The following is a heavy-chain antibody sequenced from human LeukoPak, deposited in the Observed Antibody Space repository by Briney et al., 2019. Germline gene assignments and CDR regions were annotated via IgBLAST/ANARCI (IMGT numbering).Heavy chain of an antibody. V-gene: IGHV3-48*03. CDR2: ISSSGSTI. CDR3: ARDYGGNSYGLDY. D-gene: IGHD4-23*01. Sequence: GGSLRLSCAASGFTFSSYEMNWVRRAPGKGLEWVSYISSSGSTIYYADSVKGRFTISRDNAKNSLYLQMNSLRAEDTAVYYCARDYGGNSYGLDYWGQGTLVTVSS. CDR1: GFTFSSYE. J-gene: IGHJ4*02.